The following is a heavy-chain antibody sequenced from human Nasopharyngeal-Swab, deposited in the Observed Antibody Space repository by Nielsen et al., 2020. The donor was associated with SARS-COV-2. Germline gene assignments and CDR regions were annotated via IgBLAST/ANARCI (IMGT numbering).Heavy chain of an antibody. Sequence: GGSLRLSCAASGFTFSSYGMHWVRQAPGKGLEWVAVISYDGSNKYYADSVKGRFTISRDNAKNTLYLQMNSLRAEDTAVCYSAKDLGRDWFEPWGQGTMVTVSS. D-gene: IGHD3/OR15-3a*01. V-gene: IGHV3-30*18. CDR2: ISYDGSNK. CDR3: AKDLGRDWFEP. CDR1: GFTFSSYG. J-gene: IGHJ5*02.